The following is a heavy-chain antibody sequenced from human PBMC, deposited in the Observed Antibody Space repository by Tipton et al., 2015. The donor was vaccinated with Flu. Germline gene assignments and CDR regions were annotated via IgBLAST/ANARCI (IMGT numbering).Heavy chain of an antibody. CDR1: GDSISSSSYY. J-gene: IGHJ4*02. D-gene: IGHD3-10*01. V-gene: IGHV4-39*07. Sequence: TLFLTCTVSGDSISSSSYYWGWIRQPPGKGLEWIGSVPYSGSTYYNPSLKSRVIITVDTSKNQFSLKLTSVTAADTAVYYCGRSYYYGSGSYYNRAFDYWGQGTLVTVSS. CDR3: GRSYYYGSGSYYNRAFDY. CDR2: VPYSGST.